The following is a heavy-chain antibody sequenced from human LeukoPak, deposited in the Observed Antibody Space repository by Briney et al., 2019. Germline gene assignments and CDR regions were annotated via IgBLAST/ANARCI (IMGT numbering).Heavy chain of an antibody. D-gene: IGHD3-10*01. J-gene: IGHJ6*03. CDR2: IRYDGSNK. CDR3: AKSPKSPAISMVRGTSQYNYYMDV. V-gene: IGHV3-30*02. Sequence: GGSLRLSCAASGFTFSNAWMSWVRQAPGKGLEWVAFIRYDGSNKYYADSVKGRFTISRDNSKNTLFLQMNSLRAEDTAVYYCAKSPKSPAISMVRGTSQYNYYMDVWGKGTTVTISS. CDR1: GFTFSNAW.